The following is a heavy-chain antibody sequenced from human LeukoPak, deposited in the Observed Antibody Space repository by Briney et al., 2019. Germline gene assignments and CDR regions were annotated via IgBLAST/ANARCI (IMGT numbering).Heavy chain of an antibody. D-gene: IGHD6-19*01. Sequence: KAGGSLRLSCAASGFTFSDYYMSWIRQAPGKGLEWVSYISSSGSTICYADSVKGRFTISRDNAKSSLYLQMNSLSAEDTAVYYCARSMGASGSDYWGQGTLVTVSS. CDR1: GFTFSDYY. V-gene: IGHV3-11*04. CDR2: ISSSGSTI. J-gene: IGHJ4*02. CDR3: ARSMGASGSDY.